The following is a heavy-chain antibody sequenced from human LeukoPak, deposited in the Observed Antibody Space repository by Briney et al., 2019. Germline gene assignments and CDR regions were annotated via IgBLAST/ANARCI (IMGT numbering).Heavy chain of an antibody. V-gene: IGHV1-2*02. CDR1: GYTFTGYY. J-gene: IGHJ5*02. CDR3: ARDGRSSSWYEVYNWFDP. D-gene: IGHD6-13*01. CDR2: IDPNSGGT. Sequence: ASVNVSCKASGYTFTGYYMHWVRQAPGQGLEWMGWIDPNSGGTNYAQKFQGRVTMTRNTSISTAYMELSRLRSDDTAVYYCARDGRSSSWYEVYNWFDPWGQGTLVTVSS.